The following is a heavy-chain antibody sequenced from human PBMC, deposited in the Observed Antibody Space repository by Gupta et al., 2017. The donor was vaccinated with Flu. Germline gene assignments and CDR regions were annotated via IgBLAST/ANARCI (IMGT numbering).Heavy chain of an antibody. CDR2: IYYNVNT. CDR1: GASITTTSYY. CDR3: ARHGDTSAAFDL. Sequence: QLQLQESGPGLVTPSETLSLTCTVAGASITTTSYYWGWIRQPPGMGLEWIATIYYNVNTYYNPSLKSRVSISVDTSKNHFSLNLNSVTAADTAVYFCARHGDTSAAFDLWGQGTMVTVSS. V-gene: IGHV4-39*01. D-gene: IGHD5-18*01. J-gene: IGHJ3*01.